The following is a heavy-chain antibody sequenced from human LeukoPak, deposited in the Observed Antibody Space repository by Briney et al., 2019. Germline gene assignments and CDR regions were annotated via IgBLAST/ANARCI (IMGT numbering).Heavy chain of an antibody. Sequence: SQTLSLTCTVSGDSISSTDFYWNWIRQPPGKGLEWIGYIYYSGSTYYNPSLKSRVTISADTSKNQFSLILSSVTAADTAVYYCASSTYCSDSSCYGGYWGQGTLVTVSS. D-gene: IGHD2-2*01. CDR1: GDSISSTDFY. V-gene: IGHV4-30-4*08. CDR3: ASSTYCSDSSCYGGY. J-gene: IGHJ4*02. CDR2: IYYSGST.